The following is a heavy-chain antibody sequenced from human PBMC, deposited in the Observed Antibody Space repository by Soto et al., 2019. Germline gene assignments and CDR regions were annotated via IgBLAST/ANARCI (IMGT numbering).Heavy chain of an antibody. CDR1: GFTFGDYA. V-gene: IGHV3-49*03. CDR2: IRSKAYGGTT. Sequence: GGSLRLSCTASGFTFGDYAMSWFRQAPGKGLEWVGFIRSKAYGGTTEYAASVKGRFTISRDDSKSIAYLQMNSLKTEDTAVYYCTRDSSASVRITIFGVVTHYYYYMDVWGKGTTVTVSS. D-gene: IGHD3-3*01. J-gene: IGHJ6*03. CDR3: TRDSSASVRITIFGVVTHYYYYMDV.